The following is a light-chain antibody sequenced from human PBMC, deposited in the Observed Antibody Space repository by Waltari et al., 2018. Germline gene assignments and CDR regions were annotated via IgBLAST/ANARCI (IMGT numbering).Light chain of an antibody. J-gene: IGLJ2*01. CDR3: SSFTSDSTWV. V-gene: IGLV2-14*03. Sequence: QSALTQPASVSGSPGQSVTISCAGTSSDVGAYTSVSWYQHHPGKAPKLIIYDVNSRPSGVSNRFSGSKSGNTASLTISELQAEDEADYYCSSFTSDSTWVFGAGTKLTVL. CDR1: SSDVGAYTS. CDR2: DVN.